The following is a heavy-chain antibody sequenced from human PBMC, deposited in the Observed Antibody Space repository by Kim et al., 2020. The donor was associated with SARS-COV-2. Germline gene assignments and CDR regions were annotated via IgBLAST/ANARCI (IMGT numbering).Heavy chain of an antibody. J-gene: IGHJ4*02. V-gene: IGHV5-10-1*01. D-gene: IGHD1-26*01. Sequence: SPPFQGHVTISADKSISTAYLQWSSLKASDTAMYYCARPRRILPSGEFDYWGQGTLVTVSS. CDR3: ARPRRILPSGEFDY.